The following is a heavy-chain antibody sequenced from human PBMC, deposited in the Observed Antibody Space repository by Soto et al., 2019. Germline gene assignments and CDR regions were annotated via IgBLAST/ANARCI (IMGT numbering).Heavy chain of an antibody. V-gene: IGHV3-23*01. CDR1: GFTFNNYA. CDR2: ISGGGDTT. CDR3: AKGRGGSGSLTPRVDF. D-gene: IGHD3-10*01. J-gene: IGHJ4*02. Sequence: EVQLLESGGGLVQPGGSLRLSCAASGFTFNNYAMTWVRQAPGKGPEWVSAISGGGDTTSYADSVKGRFTDSRDGSKNTLYLQMSSLRAEDTALYYCAKGRGGSGSLTPRVDFWGQGTLVTVSS.